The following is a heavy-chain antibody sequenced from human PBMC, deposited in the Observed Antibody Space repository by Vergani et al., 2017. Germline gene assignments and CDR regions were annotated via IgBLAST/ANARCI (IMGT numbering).Heavy chain of an antibody. Sequence: EVQLLESGGGLVQPGGSLRLSCGASGFTFSSYAMSWVRQAPGKGLEWVSAISGSGGSTYYADSVKGRLTISRDNSKNTLYLQMNSLRAEDTAVYYCAKTNSSYEAMGSDIDYWGQGTLVTVSP. D-gene: IGHD4-11*01. V-gene: IGHV3-23*01. CDR2: ISGSGGST. J-gene: IGHJ4*02. CDR3: AKTNSSYEAMGSDIDY. CDR1: GFTFSSYA.